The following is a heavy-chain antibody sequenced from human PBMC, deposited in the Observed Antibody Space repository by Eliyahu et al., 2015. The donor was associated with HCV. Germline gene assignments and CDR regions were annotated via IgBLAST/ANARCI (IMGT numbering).Heavy chain of an antibody. J-gene: IGHJ4*02. CDR3: ASEIRLGY. Sequence: EVQLVESGGGLVQPGGSLXLSCAASGFTFSSSWMHWFRQVPGKGLVWGSRIKCDGGVTSYADSVKGRFTISRDNAKNTLYLQMNSLRAEDSTVYYCASEIRLGYWGQGTLVTVXS. CDR1: GFTFSSSW. V-gene: IGHV3-74*01. CDR2: IKCDGGVT.